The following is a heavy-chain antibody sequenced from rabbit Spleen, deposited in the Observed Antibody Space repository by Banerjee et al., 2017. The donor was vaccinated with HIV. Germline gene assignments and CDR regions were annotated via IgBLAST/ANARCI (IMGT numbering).Heavy chain of an antibody. CDR2: IYVGASGSA. CDR1: GFSFNNIYW. CDR3: ARGSAAMTMVITGFYLNL. D-gene: IGHD2-1*01. J-gene: IGHJ4*01. Sequence: QSLEESGGGLVKPGASLTLTCTASGFSFNNIYWIYWVRQAPGKGLEWIASIYVGASGSAYYANWAKGRFTISKSSSTTVTLQMTSLTAADTATYFCARGSAAMTMVITGFYLNLWGPGTLVTVS. V-gene: IGHV1S40*01.